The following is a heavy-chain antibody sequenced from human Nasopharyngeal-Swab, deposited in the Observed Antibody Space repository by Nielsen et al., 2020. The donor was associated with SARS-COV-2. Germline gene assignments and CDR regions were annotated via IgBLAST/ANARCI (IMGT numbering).Heavy chain of an antibody. J-gene: IGHJ4*02. CDR2: INAGNGNT. CDR3: ASSSLPYLLCGRDCYSDY. CDR1: EYTFNTYA. D-gene: IGHD2-21*02. V-gene: IGHV1-3*01. Sequence: ASVKVSCKASEYTFNTYAMHGVSQAPGQRLERMGWINAGNGNTKYSQKFQGRVTMSRDTSASTAYMELSSLRSEDTAVYYCASSSLPYLLCGRDCYSDYWGQGTLVTVSS.